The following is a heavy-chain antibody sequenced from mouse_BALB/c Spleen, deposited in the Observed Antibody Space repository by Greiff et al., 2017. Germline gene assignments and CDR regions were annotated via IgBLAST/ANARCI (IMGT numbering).Heavy chain of an antibody. CDR2: ISSGGSYT. CDR3: TREKYGNLAY. J-gene: IGHJ3*01. CDR1: GFTFSSYT. Sequence: EVQVVESGGGLVKHGGSLKLSCAASGFTFSSYTMSWVRQTPEKRLEWVATISSGGSYTYYPDSVKGRFTISRDNAKNTLYLQMSSLKSEDTAMYYCTREKYGNLAYWGQGTLVTVSA. D-gene: IGHD2-10*02. V-gene: IGHV5-6-4*01.